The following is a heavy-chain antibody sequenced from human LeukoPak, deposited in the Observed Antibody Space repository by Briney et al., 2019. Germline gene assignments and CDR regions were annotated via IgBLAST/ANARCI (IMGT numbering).Heavy chain of an antibody. D-gene: IGHD2-15*01. V-gene: IGHV3-23*01. Sequence: PGGSLRLSCAASGFSFSSYAMSWVRQAPGKGLEWVSAISGSGGSTYYADSVKGRFTISRDNSKNTLYLQMNSLRAEDTAVYYCAKEPAVVAVAATPNWFDPWGQGTLVTVSS. CDR3: AKEPAVVAVAATPNWFDP. CDR2: ISGSGGST. CDR1: GFSFSSYA. J-gene: IGHJ5*02.